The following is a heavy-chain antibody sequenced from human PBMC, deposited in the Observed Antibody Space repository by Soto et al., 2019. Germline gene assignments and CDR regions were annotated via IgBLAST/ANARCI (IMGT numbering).Heavy chain of an antibody. D-gene: IGHD6-13*01. J-gene: IGHJ6*02. Sequence: GASVKVSCKASGGTFSSYVISWVRQAPGQGLEWMGGIIPIFGTANYAQKFQGRVTITADKSTSTAYMELSSLRSEDTAVYYCARGSSSSRTNYYYYGMDVWGQGTTVTVSS. V-gene: IGHV1-69*06. CDR2: IIPIFGTA. CDR1: GGTFSSYV. CDR3: ARGSSSSRTNYYYYGMDV.